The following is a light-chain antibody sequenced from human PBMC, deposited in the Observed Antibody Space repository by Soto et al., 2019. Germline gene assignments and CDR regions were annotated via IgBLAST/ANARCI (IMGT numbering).Light chain of an antibody. CDR2: KAS. V-gene: IGKV1-5*03. Sequence: DIQMTQSPSTLSGSVGDRVTITYRASQTISSWLAWYQQKPGKAPKLLIYKASTLKSGVPSRFSGSGSGTEFTLTISSLQPDDFATYYYQHYNTYPWTFGQGTKVDIK. J-gene: IGKJ1*01. CDR1: QTISSW. CDR3: QHYNTYPWT.